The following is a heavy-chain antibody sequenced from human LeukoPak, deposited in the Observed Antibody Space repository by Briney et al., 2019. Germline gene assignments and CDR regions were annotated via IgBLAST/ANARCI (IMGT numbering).Heavy chain of an antibody. CDR2: ISSSSSYI. V-gene: IGHV3-21*04. J-gene: IGHJ4*02. CDR3: AKDRVAGRRPLLELGY. D-gene: IGHD6-19*01. CDR1: GFTFSSYS. Sequence: GGSLRLSCAASGFTFSSYSMNWVRQAPGKGLEWVSSISSSSSYIYYADSVEGRFTISRDNSKNTLYLQMNSLRAEDTAVYYCAKDRVAGRRPLLELGYWGQGTLVTVSS.